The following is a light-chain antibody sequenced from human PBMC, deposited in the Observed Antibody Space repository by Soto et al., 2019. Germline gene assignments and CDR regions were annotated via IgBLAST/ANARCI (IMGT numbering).Light chain of an antibody. CDR3: QQTYRTPFT. Sequence: DIQMTQSPSSLSASVGDRVTITCRASQSISRYLNWYQQKPGKAPELLIYAESSLQSGVPSSFSGGGSGTDVTLNIISLQPEDLATYYGQQTYRTPFTFGHGTRLEIK. CDR2: AES. V-gene: IGKV1-39*01. CDR1: QSISRY. J-gene: IGKJ5*01.